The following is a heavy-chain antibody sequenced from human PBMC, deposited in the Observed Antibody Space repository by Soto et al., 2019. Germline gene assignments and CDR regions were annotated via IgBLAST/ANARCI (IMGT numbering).Heavy chain of an antibody. CDR2: IIPLFGTA. Sequence: SVKVSCKASGGTFNTYDISWVRQAPGQGLEWMGGIIPLFGTANYAQKFQGTVTISADESTSTAYMELSSLRSEDTAVYYCARCYLGSRGAFDIRAQRTTVTVSS. CDR3: ARCYLGSRGAFDI. J-gene: IGHJ3*02. D-gene: IGHD2-2*01. CDR1: GGTFNTYD. V-gene: IGHV1-69*13.